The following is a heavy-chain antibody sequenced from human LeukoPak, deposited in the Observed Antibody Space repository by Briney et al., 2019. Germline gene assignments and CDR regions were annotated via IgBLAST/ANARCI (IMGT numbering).Heavy chain of an antibody. CDR1: GGSISSYY. J-gene: IGHJ5*02. V-gene: IGHV4-59*01. CDR3: ARESITIFGVVIGFDP. CDR2: IYYSGST. Sequence: SETLSLTCTVSGGSISSYYWSWIRQPPGKGLEWIGYIYYSGSTNYNPSLKSRVTISVDTSKNQFSLKLSSVTAADTAVYYCARESITIFGVVIGFDPWGQGTLVTVSS. D-gene: IGHD3-3*01.